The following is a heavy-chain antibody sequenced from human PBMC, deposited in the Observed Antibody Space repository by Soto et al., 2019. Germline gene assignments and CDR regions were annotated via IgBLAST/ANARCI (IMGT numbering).Heavy chain of an antibody. Sequence: QVQLQESGPGLLRPSETLSLTCAVSRGSVSSDLFYWSWIRQPPGKGLEWIGYIYNSRSTNYNTSLKSLVTMSLDTPNNQFFLKLTSVTAADTAVYYCAREKRAGNWFDSWGQGTLVTVSS. J-gene: IGHJ5*01. CDR1: RGSVSSDLFY. V-gene: IGHV4-61*01. CDR3: AREKRAGNWFDS. D-gene: IGHD3-10*01. CDR2: IYNSRST.